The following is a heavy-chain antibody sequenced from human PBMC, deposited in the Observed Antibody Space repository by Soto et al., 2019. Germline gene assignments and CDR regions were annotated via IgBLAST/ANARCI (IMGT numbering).Heavy chain of an antibody. V-gene: IGHV4-30-2*01. CDR2: IYHSGST. Sequence: SETLSLTCAVSGGSISSGGYSWSWIRQPPGKGLEWIGYIYHSGSTYYNPSLKSRVTISVDRPKNQFSLKLSSVTAADTAVYYCARAYGHYCFDYWGQGTLVTVSS. CDR3: ARAYGHYCFDY. CDR1: GGSISSGGYS. D-gene: IGHD3-3*02. J-gene: IGHJ4*02.